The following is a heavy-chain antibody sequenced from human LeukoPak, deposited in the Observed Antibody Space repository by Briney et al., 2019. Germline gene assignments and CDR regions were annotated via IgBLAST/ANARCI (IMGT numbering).Heavy chain of an antibody. J-gene: IGHJ6*03. D-gene: IGHD3-3*01. V-gene: IGHV5-51*01. CDR1: GYSFTSYW. CDR2: IYPGDSDT. CDR3: ARHVKSPVYDFWSGYYMDV. Sequence: GESLKISCTGSGYSFTSYWIGWVRQMPGKGLEWMGIIYPGDSDTRYSPSFQGQVTISADKSISTAYLQWSSLKASDTAMYYCARHVKSPVYDFWSGYYMDVWGKGTTVTVSS.